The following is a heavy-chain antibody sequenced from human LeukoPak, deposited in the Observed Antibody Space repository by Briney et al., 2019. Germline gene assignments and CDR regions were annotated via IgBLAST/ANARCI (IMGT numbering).Heavy chain of an antibody. Sequence: ASVKVSCKASGYTFTGYYMHWERQAPGQGLEWMGWINPNSGGTNYAQKLQGRVTMTTDTSTSTAYMELRSLRSDDTAVYYCARDGINSGSYRLDYWGQGTLVTVSS. CDR1: GYTFTGYY. CDR2: INPNSGGT. J-gene: IGHJ4*02. V-gene: IGHV1-2*02. CDR3: ARDGINSGSYRLDY. D-gene: IGHD1-26*01.